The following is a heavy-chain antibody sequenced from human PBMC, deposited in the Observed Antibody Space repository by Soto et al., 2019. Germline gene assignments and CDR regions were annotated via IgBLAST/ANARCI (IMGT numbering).Heavy chain of an antibody. CDR2: INAGNGNT. CDR1: GYTFTTYP. CDR3: ARGGRQQLDFDY. Sequence: ASVKVSCKASGYTFTTYPLHWVRQAPGQRLECMGWINAGNGNTKYSQKFQGRVTLTRDTSANTVYMELSSLRSEDTAVYYCARGGRQQLDFDYWGQGTLVTVSS. J-gene: IGHJ4*02. V-gene: IGHV1-3*01. D-gene: IGHD6-13*01.